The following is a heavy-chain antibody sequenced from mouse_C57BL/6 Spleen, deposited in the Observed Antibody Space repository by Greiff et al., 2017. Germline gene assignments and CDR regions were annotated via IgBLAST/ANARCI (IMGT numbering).Heavy chain of an antibody. D-gene: IGHD1-1*01. Sequence: QVQLQQPGAELVMPGASVKLSCKASGYTFTSYWMHWVKQRPGQGLEWIGEIDPSDSYTNYNQKFKGKSTLTVDKSSSTAYMQLSSLTSEDSAVDYCARSGSSYDYFDYWGQGTTLTVSS. CDR3: ARSGSSYDYFDY. V-gene: IGHV1-69*01. CDR2: IDPSDSYT. CDR1: GYTFTSYW. J-gene: IGHJ2*01.